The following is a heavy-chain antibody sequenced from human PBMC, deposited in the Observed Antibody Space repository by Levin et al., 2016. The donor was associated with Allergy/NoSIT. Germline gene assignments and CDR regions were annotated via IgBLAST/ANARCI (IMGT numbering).Heavy chain of an antibody. D-gene: IGHD3-16*01. CDR1: GDSVSSNTAA. CDR2: TFYRSNWYY. V-gene: IGHV6-1*01. J-gene: IGHJ3*02. Sequence: SETLSLTCAISGDSVSSNTAAWNWIRQSPSRGLEWLGRTFYRSNWYYEYAVSVRSRISINADTSKNQFSLQLNSMTPDDTAVYYCARGGGTFDIWDQGTMVTVSS. CDR3: ARGGGTFDI.